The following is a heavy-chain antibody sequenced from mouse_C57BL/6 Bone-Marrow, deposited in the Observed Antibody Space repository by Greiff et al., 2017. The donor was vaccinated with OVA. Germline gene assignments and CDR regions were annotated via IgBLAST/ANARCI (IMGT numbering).Heavy chain of an antibody. V-gene: IGHV1-74*01. CDR2: IHPSDSDT. D-gene: IGHD2-2*01. CDR3: ARSKSTMVKGFDY. Sequence: VQLQQPGAELVKPGASVKVSCKASGYTFTSYWMHWVKQRPGQGLEWIGRIHPSDSDTNYNQQFKGKATLTVDKSSSTAYMQLSSLTSEDSAVYFCARSKSTMVKGFDYWGQGTTLTVSS. CDR1: GYTFTSYW. J-gene: IGHJ2*01.